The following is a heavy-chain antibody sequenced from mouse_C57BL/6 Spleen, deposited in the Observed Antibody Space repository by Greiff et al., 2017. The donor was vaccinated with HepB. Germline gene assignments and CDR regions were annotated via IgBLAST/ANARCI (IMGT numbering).Heavy chain of an antibody. J-gene: IGHJ2*01. V-gene: IGHV1-82*01. D-gene: IGHD1-1*01. CDR3: ARDYGSRGYFDY. Sequence: VQLQQSGPELVKPGASVKISCKASGYAFSSSWMNWVKQRPGKGLEWIGRIYPGDGDTNYNGKFKGKATLTADKSSSTAYMQLSSLTSEDSAVYFCARDYGSRGYFDYWGQSTTLTVSS. CDR1: GYAFSSSW. CDR2: IYPGDGDT.